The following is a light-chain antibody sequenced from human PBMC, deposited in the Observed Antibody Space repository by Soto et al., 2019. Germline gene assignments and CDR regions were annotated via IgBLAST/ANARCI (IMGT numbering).Light chain of an antibody. Sequence: QSVLTQPASVPGSPGQSITISCTGTSGDVGAYNFVSWYQQHPGKAPKLIVYHVSDRPSGFSSRFSGSKSGNSASLTISGLHAEDEADYYCSSYAGSDTFVFGTGTKVTVL. J-gene: IGLJ1*01. CDR2: HVS. V-gene: IGLV2-14*03. CDR3: SSYAGSDTFV. CDR1: SGDVGAYNF.